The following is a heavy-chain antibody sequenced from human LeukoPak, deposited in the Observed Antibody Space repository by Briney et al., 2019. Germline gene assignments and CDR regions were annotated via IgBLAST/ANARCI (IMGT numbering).Heavy chain of an antibody. J-gene: IGHJ5*02. V-gene: IGHV7-4-1*02. CDR3: ARDADRERDIVVVVADGGNWFDP. CDR1: GYTFTSYA. D-gene: IGHD2-15*01. Sequence: ASVKVSCKASGYTFTSYAMNWVRQAPGQGLEWMGWINTNTGNPTYAQGFTGLFVFSLDTSVSTAYLQISSLKAEDTAVYYCARDADRERDIVVVVADGGNWFDPWGQGTLVTVSS. CDR2: INTNTGNP.